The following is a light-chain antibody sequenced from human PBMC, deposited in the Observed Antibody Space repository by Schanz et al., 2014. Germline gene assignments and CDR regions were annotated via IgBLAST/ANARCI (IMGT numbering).Light chain of an antibody. Sequence: QSVLTQPPSVSEAPRQRVTISCSGSSSNIGAGYDVHWYQQLPGAAPKLLIYGNYRRPSGVSERFSGSKSDNTASLTISGLQAEDEGDYYCSSSTTSNNLEVLFGGGTKLTVL. CDR1: SSNIGAGYD. V-gene: IGLV1-40*01. CDR3: SSSTTSNNLEVL. J-gene: IGLJ2*01. CDR2: GNY.